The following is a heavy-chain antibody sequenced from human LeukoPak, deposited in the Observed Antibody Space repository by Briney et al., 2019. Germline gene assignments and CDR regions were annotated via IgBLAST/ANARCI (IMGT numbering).Heavy chain of an antibody. CDR1: GGSISSSAYY. D-gene: IGHD6-19*01. CDR2: IYYSGST. Sequence: PSETRSSSCTVSGGSISSSAYYWGWIRQPPGKGLEWIGSIYYSGSTYYNPSLKSRATISVDTYKNQFSLKLSSVTAADTAVYYCGSSRWYCGGLDIWGLGTMVTVSS. V-gene: IGHV4-39*01. CDR3: GSSRWYCGGLDI. J-gene: IGHJ3*02.